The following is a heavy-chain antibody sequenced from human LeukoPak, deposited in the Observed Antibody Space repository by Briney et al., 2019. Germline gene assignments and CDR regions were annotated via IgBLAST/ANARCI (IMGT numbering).Heavy chain of an antibody. D-gene: IGHD2-15*01. CDR3: AKETYSSFDY. CDR1: GFTFSSYG. V-gene: IGHV3-30*02. Sequence: GGSLRLSCAASGFTFSSYGMHWVRQAPGKGLEWVACIRYDGSNKYYADSVKGRFTISRDNSKNTLYLQMNSLRAEDTAVYYCAKETYSSFDYWGQGTLVTVSS. CDR2: IRYDGSNK. J-gene: IGHJ4*02.